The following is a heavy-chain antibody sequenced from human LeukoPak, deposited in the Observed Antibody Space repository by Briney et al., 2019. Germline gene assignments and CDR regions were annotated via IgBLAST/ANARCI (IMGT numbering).Heavy chain of an antibody. CDR2: IHYSGST. D-gene: IGHD1-26*01. J-gene: IGHJ4*02. Sequence: SETLSLTCAVSGYSINSGNHWGWIRQPPEKGLEWIGSIHYSGSTNYNPSLKSRVTISIDTSKNHFPLKLSSMTAADTAVYYCASLGGYQEGNFDFWGRGALVTVSS. V-gene: IGHV4-38-2*01. CDR3: ASLGGYQEGNFDF. CDR1: GYSINSGNH.